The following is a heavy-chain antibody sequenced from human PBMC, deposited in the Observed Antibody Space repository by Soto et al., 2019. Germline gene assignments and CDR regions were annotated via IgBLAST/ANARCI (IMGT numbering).Heavy chain of an antibody. J-gene: IGHJ5*01. Sequence: QVQLVQSGAEVKKPTSSVKVSCTASGGTFSSYIISWMRQAPGQGLEWMGGIIPLFGTADYAQKFQDRVTITADESTSTAYMELSSLRSEDTAVYYCARAYSSNRYWFDSWGQGTLVTVSS. CDR2: IIPLFGTA. CDR3: ARAYSSNRYWFDS. D-gene: IGHD6-13*01. CDR1: GGTFSSYI. V-gene: IGHV1-69*01.